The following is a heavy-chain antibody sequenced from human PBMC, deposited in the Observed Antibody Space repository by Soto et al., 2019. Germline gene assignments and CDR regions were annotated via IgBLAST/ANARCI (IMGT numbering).Heavy chain of an antibody. V-gene: IGHV1-3*01. D-gene: IGHD6-19*01. CDR1: GYTFTSYN. CDR2: INAGNGNT. J-gene: IGHJ4*02. CDR3: ARHGSAWDY. Sequence: DSVKVSFKASGYTFTSYNMHVVRQAPGQRLEWMGWINAGNGNTKYSQKFQGRVTITRDTSASTAYMELSSLISADTAVYYFARHGSAWDYGGQGTLVTVSS.